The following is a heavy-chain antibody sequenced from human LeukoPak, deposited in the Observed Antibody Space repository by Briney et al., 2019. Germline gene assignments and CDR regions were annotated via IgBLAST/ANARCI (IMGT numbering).Heavy chain of an antibody. V-gene: IGHV4-4*02. D-gene: IGHD6-19*01. CDR1: GGSISSSNW. CDR3: ARGGTTVAGTFWFDP. Sequence: SETLFLTCAVSGGSISSSNWWSWVRQPPGKGLEWIGEVYHTGSSNYNPSLKSRVTISVDKSKSQFSLKLSSVTAADTAVYYCARGGTTVAGTFWFDPWGQGTLVTVSS. CDR2: VYHTGSS. J-gene: IGHJ5*02.